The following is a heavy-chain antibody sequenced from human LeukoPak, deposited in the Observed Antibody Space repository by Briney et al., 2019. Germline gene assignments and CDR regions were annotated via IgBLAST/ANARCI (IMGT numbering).Heavy chain of an antibody. J-gene: IGHJ3*02. D-gene: IGHD3-22*01. CDR1: GGTFSSYA. V-gene: IGHV1-69*13. CDR2: IIPIFGTA. Sequence: GASVKVSCKASGGTFSSYANSWGRQAPGQGLEWMGGIIPIFGTANYAQKFQGRVTITADESTSTAYMQLSSLRSEYMAVYYCAREGPTMIVLADAFDIWGQGTMVTVSS. CDR3: AREGPTMIVLADAFDI.